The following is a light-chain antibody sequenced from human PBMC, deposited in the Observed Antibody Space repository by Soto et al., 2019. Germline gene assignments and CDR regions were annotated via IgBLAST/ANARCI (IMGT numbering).Light chain of an antibody. V-gene: IGLV2-14*01. Sequence: QSVLTQPASVSGSPGQSITISCTGTSSDVGAHNFVSWYQQHPGKAPKLIFYEISNRPPGLSDRFSGSKSGTTASLTISGLQAEYEADYFCSSYTTNKTILFGGGTQLTVL. CDR1: SSDVGAHNF. CDR2: EIS. CDR3: SSYTTNKTIL. J-gene: IGLJ2*01.